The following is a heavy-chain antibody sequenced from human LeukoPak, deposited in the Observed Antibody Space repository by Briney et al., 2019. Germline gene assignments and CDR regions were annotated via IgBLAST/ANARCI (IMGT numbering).Heavy chain of an antibody. D-gene: IGHD5-12*01. CDR3: AKGGYDYFDY. Sequence: QTGRSLRLSCAASGFAFSSYGMHWVRQAPGKGLEWVAVIWYDGSNKYYADSVKGRFTISRDNSKNTLYLQMNSLRAEDTAVYYCAKGGYDYFDYWGQGTLVTVSS. V-gene: IGHV3-33*06. CDR2: IWYDGSNK. CDR1: GFAFSSYG. J-gene: IGHJ4*02.